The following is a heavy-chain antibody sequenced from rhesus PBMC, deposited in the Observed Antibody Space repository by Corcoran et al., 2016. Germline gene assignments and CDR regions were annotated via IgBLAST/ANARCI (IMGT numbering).Heavy chain of an antibody. Sequence: EVQLVQSGAEVKKPGASVKISCKASGYTFTSYYLHWVRQAPGKGVGWMGRVDPKDGEAIHTQKFHDRVTITADTSTDTAYMEMSSLRSEDTAVYYCATRGYSGYSPFDYWGQGVLVTVSS. CDR1: GYTFTSYY. CDR2: VDPKDGEA. V-gene: IGHV1-111*02. CDR3: ATRGYSGYSPFDY. D-gene: IGHD5-30*01. J-gene: IGHJ4*01.